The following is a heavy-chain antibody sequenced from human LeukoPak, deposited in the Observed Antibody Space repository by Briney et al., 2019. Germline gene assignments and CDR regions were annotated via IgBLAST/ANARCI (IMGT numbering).Heavy chain of an antibody. V-gene: IGHV5-51*01. CDR2: IYPGDSDT. J-gene: IGHJ5*02. Sequence: GESLKISCKGSGYSFTSYWIDWVRQMPGKGLEWMGIIYPGDSDTRYSPSFQGQVTISADKSISTAYLQWSSLKASDTAMYYCARDLIAAAGSWWFDPWGQGTLVTVSS. CDR3: ARDLIAAAGSWWFDP. CDR1: GYSFTSYW. D-gene: IGHD6-13*01.